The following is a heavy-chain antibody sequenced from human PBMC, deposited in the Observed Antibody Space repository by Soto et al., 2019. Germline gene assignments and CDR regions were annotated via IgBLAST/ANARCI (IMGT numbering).Heavy chain of an antibody. CDR2: IYCSGST. Sequence: TLSLTCTVSGGSVSSGSYYWSWIRQHPGKGLEWIGYIYCSGSTYYNPSLKSRVTISVDTSKNQFSMKLSSVTAADTAVYYCASGQQMGLYYYYGMDVWGQGSTVTVSS. V-gene: IGHV4-31*03. J-gene: IGHJ6*02. D-gene: IGHD6-13*01. CDR3: ASGQQMGLYYYYGMDV. CDR1: GGSVSSGSYY.